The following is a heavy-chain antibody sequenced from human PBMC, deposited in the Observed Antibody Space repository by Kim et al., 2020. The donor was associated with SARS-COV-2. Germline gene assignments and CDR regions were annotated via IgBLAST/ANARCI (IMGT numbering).Heavy chain of an antibody. D-gene: IGHD3-10*01. CDR3: ARNLYGSGSLLTFY. V-gene: IGHV3-30*01. J-gene: IGHJ4*02. Sequence: AESGKRQFTISRDNYQNTLYLQLNSLRAEDTAVYYCARNLYGSGSLLTFYWGQGTLVTVSS.